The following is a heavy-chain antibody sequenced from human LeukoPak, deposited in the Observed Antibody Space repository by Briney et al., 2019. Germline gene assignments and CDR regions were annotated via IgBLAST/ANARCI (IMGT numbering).Heavy chain of an antibody. V-gene: IGHV4-61*02. CDR2: IYTSGST. D-gene: IGHD2-2*01. CDR3: ARDRGVVPAAIPWFDP. Sequence: SQTLSLTCTVSGGSISSGSYYWSWIRQPAGKGLEWIGRIYTSGSTNYNPSLKRRVTISVDTSKNQFSLKLSSVTAADTAVYYCARDRGVVPAAIPWFDPWGQGTLVTVSS. J-gene: IGHJ5*02. CDR1: GGSISSGSYY.